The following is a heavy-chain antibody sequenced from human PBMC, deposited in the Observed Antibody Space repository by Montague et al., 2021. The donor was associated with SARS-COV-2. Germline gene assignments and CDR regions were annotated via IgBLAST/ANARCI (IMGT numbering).Heavy chain of an antibody. J-gene: IGHJ3*02. Sequence: SETLSLTCTVSGASVGSSDWGWIRQSPGKGLERIGYFYSVGSTDYNSSLKSRATISRNTSKNQFSLKVRSVTAADTAVYYCARETMTADAFDIWGQGTMVTVSS. CDR2: FYSVGST. V-gene: IGHV4-59*02. CDR3: ARETMTADAFDI. CDR1: GASVGSSD. D-gene: IGHD1-14*01.